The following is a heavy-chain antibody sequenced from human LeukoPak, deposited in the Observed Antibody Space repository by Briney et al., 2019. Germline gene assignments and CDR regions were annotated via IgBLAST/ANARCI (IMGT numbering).Heavy chain of an antibody. Sequence: GGSLRLSCAASGFTFSSYWMNWVRQAPGKGLVWVSRIASDGSSTTYADSVKGRFSISRDNSKNTLYLQMNSLRAEDTAVYYCARGDSSSWYGYYYYYYGMDVWGQGTTVTVSS. CDR1: GFTFSSYW. J-gene: IGHJ6*02. D-gene: IGHD6-13*01. CDR2: IASDGSST. V-gene: IGHV3-74*01. CDR3: ARGDSSSWYGYYYYYYGMDV.